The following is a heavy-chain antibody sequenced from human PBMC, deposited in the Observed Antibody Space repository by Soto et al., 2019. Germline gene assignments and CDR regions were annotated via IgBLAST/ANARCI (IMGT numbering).Heavy chain of an antibody. CDR3: ARSRSMGDWSASVTTDAYGMDV. CDR2: INPSGGYT. Sequence: QVQLVQSGAEVKKPGASVKVSCQTSGYTFTSYYIHWVRQAPGQGLAWMGIINPSGGYTKYSKKFQDRVTLTRDAATNIVYMELSSLTSEDTAVYFCARSRSMGDWSASVTTDAYGMDVWGQGTTVTVSS. V-gene: IGHV1-46*01. D-gene: IGHD3-3*01. J-gene: IGHJ6*02. CDR1: GYTFTSYY.